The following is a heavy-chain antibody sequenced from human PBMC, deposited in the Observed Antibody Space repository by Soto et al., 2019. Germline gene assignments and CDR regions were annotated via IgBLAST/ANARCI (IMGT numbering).Heavy chain of an antibody. CDR1: GGSFSGYY. CDR2: INHSGST. J-gene: IGHJ4*02. CDR3: ARGWGRISDY. D-gene: IGHD7-27*01. V-gene: IGHV4-34*01. Sequence: QVQLQQWGAGLLKPSETLSLTCAVYGGSFSGYYWSWIRQPPGKGLEWIGEINHSGSTNYNPSLXSXVXIXLDTSKHQFSLTLSSVTAADPAVYYCARGWGRISDYWGQGALVAVSS.